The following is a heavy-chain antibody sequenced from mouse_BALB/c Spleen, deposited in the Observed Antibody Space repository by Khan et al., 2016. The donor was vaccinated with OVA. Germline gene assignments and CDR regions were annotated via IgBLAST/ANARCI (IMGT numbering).Heavy chain of an antibody. CDR2: INSGSTTV. CDR1: GFTFSSFG. J-gene: IGHJ3*01. CDR3: ARRGPSEVVAY. Sequence: EVKLVESGGGLVQPGGSRKLSCAASGFTFSSFGMHWVRQAPEKGLEWVAYINSGSTTVYYADTVKGRFSISRDNPKNTLFLQMTSLRSEDTAMDYCARRGPSEVVAYWGQGTLVTVSA. V-gene: IGHV5-17*02.